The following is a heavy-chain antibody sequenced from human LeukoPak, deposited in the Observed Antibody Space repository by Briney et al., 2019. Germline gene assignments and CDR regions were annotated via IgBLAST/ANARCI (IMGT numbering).Heavy chain of an antibody. Sequence: SETLSLTCAVSGYSICSGYSWGWIGQPPGKGLEWIANIYHSGTTYYNPSLKSRVTLSVDTSKNQFSLKLSSVTAADTAVYYCARDRQRDCSSTSRRTNDYWGQGTLVTVSS. J-gene: IGHJ4*02. D-gene: IGHD2-2*01. V-gene: IGHV4-38-2*02. CDR1: GYSICSGYS. CDR2: IYHSGTT. CDR3: ARDRQRDCSSTSRRTNDY.